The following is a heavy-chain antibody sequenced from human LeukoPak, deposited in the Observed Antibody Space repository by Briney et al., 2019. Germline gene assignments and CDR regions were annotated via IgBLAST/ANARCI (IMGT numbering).Heavy chain of an antibody. J-gene: IGHJ4*02. CDR3: ARGHGTSWFPFDS. D-gene: IGHD3-10*01. V-gene: IGHV3-48*03. CDR1: GFSFSSYQ. CDR2: ISDGDPSI. Sequence: GESLRLSCTASGFSFSSYQMNCVRPAQGKGRESVSQISDGDPSIFYADSVKGRFTISRDDAKSSLYLEMNSLSAEDTAIYYCARGHGTSWFPFDSWGQGTLVTVSS.